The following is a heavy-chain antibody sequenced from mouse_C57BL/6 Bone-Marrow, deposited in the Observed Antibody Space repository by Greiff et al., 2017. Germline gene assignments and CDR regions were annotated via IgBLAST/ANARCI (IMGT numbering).Heavy chain of an antibody. Sequence: EVMFVESGGGLVQPGGSMKLSCVASGFTFSNYWMNWVRQSPVKGLEWVAQIRLKSDNYATHYAESVKGRFTISRDDSTGSVYLRMNNLRDEDTENYYCAGSSYCDYWGQGTLVTVSA. D-gene: IGHD1-1*01. CDR2: IRLKSDNYAT. V-gene: IGHV6-3*01. CDR3: AGSSYCDY. CDR1: GFTFSNYW. J-gene: IGHJ3*01.